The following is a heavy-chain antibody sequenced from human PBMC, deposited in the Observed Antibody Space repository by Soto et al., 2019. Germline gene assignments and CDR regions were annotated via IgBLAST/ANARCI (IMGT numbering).Heavy chain of an antibody. Sequence: SETLSLTCTVSGGSISSGGYYWSWIRQHPGKGLEWIGYIYYSGSTYYNPSLKSRVTISVDTSKNQFSLKLSSVTAADTAVYYCARVGAYYDILTGPFDYWGQGTLVTVSS. CDR3: ARVGAYYDILTGPFDY. V-gene: IGHV4-31*03. D-gene: IGHD3-9*01. CDR2: IYYSGST. CDR1: GGSISSGGYY. J-gene: IGHJ4*02.